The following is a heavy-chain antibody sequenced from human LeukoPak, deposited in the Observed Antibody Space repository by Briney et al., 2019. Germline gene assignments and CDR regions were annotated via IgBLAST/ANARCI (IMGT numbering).Heavy chain of an antibody. CDR1: GGSISSSSYY. CDR2: IFYSGST. V-gene: IGHV4-39*01. D-gene: IGHD3-22*01. Sequence: SETLSLTCTISGGSISSSSYYWGWIRQPPGKGLEWIGYIFYSGSTYYNPSLKSRVTISVDTSKNQFSLKLSSVTAADTALYYCARANYYDNSGYSRGAFDIWGQGTMVTVSS. CDR3: ARANYYDNSGYSRGAFDI. J-gene: IGHJ3*02.